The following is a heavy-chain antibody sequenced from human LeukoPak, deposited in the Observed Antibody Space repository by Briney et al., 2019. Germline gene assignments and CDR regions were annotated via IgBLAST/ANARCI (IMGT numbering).Heavy chain of an antibody. D-gene: IGHD3-10*01. CDR2: ISGSGGST. CDR3: AKDKLLWFGDAFDI. J-gene: IGHJ3*02. V-gene: IGHV3-23*01. CDR1: GFTFSSYG. Sequence: GGSLRLSCAAPGFTFSSYGMHWVRQAPGKGLEWVSAISGSGGSTYYADSVKGRFTISRDNSKNTLYLQMNSLRAEDTAVYYCAKDKLLWFGDAFDIWGQGTMVTVSS.